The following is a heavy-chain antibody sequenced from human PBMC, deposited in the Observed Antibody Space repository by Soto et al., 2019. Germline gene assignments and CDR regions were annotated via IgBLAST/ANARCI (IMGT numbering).Heavy chain of an antibody. V-gene: IGHV3-11*01. CDR2: ISSSGSTI. Sequence: LRLSCAASGFTFSDYYMSWIRQDPGKGLEWVSYISSSGSTIYYADSVKGRFTISRDNAKNSLYLQMNSLRAEDTAVYYCARVRDEEYMYYYHGMDVCVKGTTVTSP. CDR3: ARVRDEEYMYYYHGMDV. J-gene: IGHJ6*04. CDR1: GFTFSDYY. D-gene: IGHD5-18*01.